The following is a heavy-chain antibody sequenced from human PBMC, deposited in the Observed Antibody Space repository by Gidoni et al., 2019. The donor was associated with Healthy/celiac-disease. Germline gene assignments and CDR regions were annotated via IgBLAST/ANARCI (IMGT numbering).Heavy chain of an antibody. D-gene: IGHD1-26*01. Sequence: QVQLQESGPGLVKPSQTLSLTCTVSGGSISSGGYYWSWIRQHPGKGLEWIGYIYYSGSTYYNPSLKSRVTISVDTSKNQFSLKLSSVTAADTAVYYCARDLGAGAWAYNDAFDIWGQGTMVTVSS. CDR1: GGSISSGGYY. V-gene: IGHV4-31*03. CDR2: IYYSGST. CDR3: ARDLGAGAWAYNDAFDI. J-gene: IGHJ3*02.